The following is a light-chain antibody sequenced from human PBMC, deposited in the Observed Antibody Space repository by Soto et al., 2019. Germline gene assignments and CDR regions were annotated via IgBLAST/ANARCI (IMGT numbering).Light chain of an antibody. Sequence: EIVLTQSPGTLSLSPGERATLSCRASQSVSSNYLAWHQQKPGQAPRLLIYGASSRASGTPDRFSGSGSGTDFPLTISILEPEDFAVYYCQQYCSSPIFTFGPGTKVYIK. V-gene: IGKV3-20*01. J-gene: IGKJ3*01. CDR3: QQYCSSPIFT. CDR2: GAS. CDR1: QSVSSNY.